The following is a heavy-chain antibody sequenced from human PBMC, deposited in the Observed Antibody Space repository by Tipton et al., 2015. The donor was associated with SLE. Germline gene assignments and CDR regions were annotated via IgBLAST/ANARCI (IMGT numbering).Heavy chain of an antibody. CDR1: GGSFSGNY. CDR2: INYRGTT. CDR3: AGRSLEGAVARRSYYFES. D-gene: IGHD6-6*01. V-gene: IGHV4-34*01. Sequence: LRLSCAIYGGSFSGNYWSWIRQPPGKGLEWIGEINYRGTTKYNPSLKSRVTISMDTSRNQFSLKVNSVTAADTAVYYCAGRSLEGAVARRSYYFESWGQGTLVTVSS. J-gene: IGHJ4*02.